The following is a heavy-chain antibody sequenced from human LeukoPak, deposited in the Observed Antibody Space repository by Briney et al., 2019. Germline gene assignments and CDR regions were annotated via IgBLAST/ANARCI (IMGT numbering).Heavy chain of an antibody. V-gene: IGHV1-69*06. CDR2: IIPIFGTA. CDR3: ARGDYGEHAFDI. Sequence: ASVKVSCKASGGTFRSYAISWVRQAPGQGLEWMGGIIPIFGTANYAQKFQGRVTITADKSTSTAYMELSSLRSEDTAVYYCARGDYGEHAFDIWGQGTMVTVSS. D-gene: IGHD4-17*01. CDR1: GGTFRSYA. J-gene: IGHJ3*02.